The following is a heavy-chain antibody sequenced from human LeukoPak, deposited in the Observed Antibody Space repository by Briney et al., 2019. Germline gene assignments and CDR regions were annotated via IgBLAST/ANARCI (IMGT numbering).Heavy chain of an antibody. V-gene: IGHV3-23*01. D-gene: IGHD2/OR15-2a*01. CDR2: ISNNGGRT. CDR3: ARDEDASALSEY. Sequence: GGSLRLSCAGSGSSFSSNTMSWVRQAPGRGLEWVSAISNNGGRTDYADSVKGRSTISRDNSKSTLHLHMDSLRAEDTAVYYCARDEDASALSEYWGQGTLVTVSS. CDR1: GSSFSSNT. J-gene: IGHJ4*02.